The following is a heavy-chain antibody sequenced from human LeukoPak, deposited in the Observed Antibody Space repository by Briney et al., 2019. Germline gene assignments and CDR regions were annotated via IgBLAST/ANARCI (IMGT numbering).Heavy chain of an antibody. CDR1: GGSISSSSYY. CDR3: ARSPPDYYGSGSPLH. J-gene: IGHJ4*02. CDR2: IYYSGST. D-gene: IGHD3-10*01. V-gene: IGHV4-39*07. Sequence: SETLSPTCTVSGGSISSSSYYWGWIRQPPGKGLEWIGSIYYSGSTYYNPSLKSRVTISVDTSKNQFSLKLSSVTAADTAVYYCARSPPDYYGSGSPLHWGQGTLVTVSS.